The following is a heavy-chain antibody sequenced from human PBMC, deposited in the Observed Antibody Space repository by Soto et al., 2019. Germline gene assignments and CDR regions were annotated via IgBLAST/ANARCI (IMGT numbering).Heavy chain of an antibody. D-gene: IGHD4-17*01. CDR3: ATVGPYGDYVGAFDI. Sequence: QVQLVQSGAEVKKPGASVKVSCKVSGYTLTELSMHWVRQAPGKGLEWMGGFDPEDGETIYAQKCQGRVTMTEDTSTDTAYMELSSLRSEDTAVYYWATVGPYGDYVGAFDIWGQGTMVTVSS. J-gene: IGHJ3*02. V-gene: IGHV1-24*01. CDR2: FDPEDGET. CDR1: GYTLTELS.